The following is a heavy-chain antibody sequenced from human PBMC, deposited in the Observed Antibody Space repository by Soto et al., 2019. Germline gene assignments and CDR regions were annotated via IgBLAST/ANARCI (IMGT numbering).Heavy chain of an antibody. CDR1: GGTISRYY. CDR3: ARDLWGYCGTDCYPLDV. CDR2: MYNTGST. D-gene: IGHD2-21*02. J-gene: IGHJ6*02. V-gene: IGHV4-59*01. Sequence: QVQLQESGPGLVKPSETLSLTCTVSGGTISRYYWSWIRQPPGKGLEWIGYMYNTGSTVYNPSFKGRVTISVDTCKTQFSLKLKSVTAADSAVYYCARDLWGYCGTDCYPLDVWGQGTTVTVSS.